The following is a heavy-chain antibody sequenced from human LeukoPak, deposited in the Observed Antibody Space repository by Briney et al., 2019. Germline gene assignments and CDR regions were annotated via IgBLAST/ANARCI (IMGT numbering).Heavy chain of an antibody. CDR1: GFTFSSYG. J-gene: IGHJ5*02. D-gene: IGHD3-3*01. V-gene: IGHV3-30*12. CDR2: ISYDGSNK. Sequence: GRSLRLSCAASGFTFSSYGMHWVRQAPGKGLEWVAVISYDGSNKYYADSVKGRFTISRDNAKNSLFLQMNSLRAEDTAVYYCARDGYQVPTIFGTFDPWGQGTLVTVSS. CDR3: ARDGYQVPTIFGTFDP.